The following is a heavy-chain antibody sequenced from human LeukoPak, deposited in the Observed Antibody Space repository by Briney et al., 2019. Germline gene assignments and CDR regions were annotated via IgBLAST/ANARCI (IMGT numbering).Heavy chain of an antibody. V-gene: IGHV4-38-2*01. D-gene: IGHD5-24*01. Sequence: SETLSLTCAVYGGSFSGYYWGWIRQPPGKGLEWIGSIYHSGSTYYNPSLKGRVTISVDTSKNQFSLKLSSVTAADTAVYYCARGGDGYNWVDYWGQGTLVTVSS. J-gene: IGHJ4*02. CDR2: IYHSGST. CDR1: GGSFSGYY. CDR3: ARGGDGYNWVDY.